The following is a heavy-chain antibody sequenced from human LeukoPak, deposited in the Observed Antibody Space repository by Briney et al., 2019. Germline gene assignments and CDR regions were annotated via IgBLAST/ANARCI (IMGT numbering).Heavy chain of an antibody. J-gene: IGHJ5*02. CDR1: GFTFSSYA. CDR2: ISGSGGST. V-gene: IGHV3-23*01. CDR3: AKDHTSSSWYPWFWFDP. D-gene: IGHD6-13*01. Sequence: PGGSLRLSCAASGFTFSSYAMSWVRQAPGKGLEWVSAISGSGGSTYYADSVKGRFTISRDNSKNTLYLQMNSLRAEDTAVYYCAKDHTSSSWYPWFWFDPWGQGTLVTVSS.